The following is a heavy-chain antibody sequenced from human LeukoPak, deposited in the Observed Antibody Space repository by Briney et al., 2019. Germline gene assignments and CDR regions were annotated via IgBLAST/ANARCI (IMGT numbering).Heavy chain of an antibody. J-gene: IGHJ2*01. CDR2: ILYDGSNK. CDR3: ARAGRVTTTYWYFDL. V-gene: IGHV3-30-3*01. D-gene: IGHD4-17*01. CDR1: GFTSSSYA. Sequence: CLRLSCAPSGFTSSSYAMGWVRQAPGKGLGWVAVILYDGSNKHYTDPVKGRFSISRDNSKNTMYLQMNSLRGEDTAVYYCARAGRVTTTYWYFDLWGRGTLVTVSS.